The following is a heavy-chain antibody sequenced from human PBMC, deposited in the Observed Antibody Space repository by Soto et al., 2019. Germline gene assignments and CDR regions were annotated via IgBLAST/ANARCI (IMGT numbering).Heavy chain of an antibody. V-gene: IGHV3-33*01. CDR3: ARCPIVDRWYFDL. CDR2: IWHDERIT. Sequence: QVQLVESGGGVVQPGKSLRLSCAASEFAFSNYVVHWVRQAPGKGLEWVAVIWHDERITHYADSVKGRFTISKDSSKNALYLQMDSLRVEDTAVYYCARCPIVDRWYFDLWGRGTLVTVSS. D-gene: IGHD2-15*01. J-gene: IGHJ2*01. CDR1: EFAFSNYV.